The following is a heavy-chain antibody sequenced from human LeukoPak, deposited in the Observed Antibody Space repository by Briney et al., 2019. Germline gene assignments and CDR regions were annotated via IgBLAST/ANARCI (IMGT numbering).Heavy chain of an antibody. CDR1: GGSISSSNYY. CDR2: IYYSGST. Sequence: SETLSLTCTVSGGSISSSNYYWGWIRQPPGKGLEWIGSIYYSGSTSYNPSLRSRVTISVDTSKNQFSLKLSSVTAADTAVYYCARERSGWPFDYWGQGTLVTVSS. D-gene: IGHD6-19*01. J-gene: IGHJ4*02. V-gene: IGHV4-39*07. CDR3: ARERSGWPFDY.